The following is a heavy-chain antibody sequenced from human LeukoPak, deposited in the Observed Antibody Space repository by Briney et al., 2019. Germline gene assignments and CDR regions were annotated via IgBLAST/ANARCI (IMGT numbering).Heavy chain of an antibody. Sequence: PGRSLSLSCAASGFTFSRYWMNWVRQAPGKGLVWVSRIKTGGSDTAYADSVKGRFTISRDNAKNTLYLQMNSLRPEDTAVYYCAFHNSSGNIGYWGQGTLVTVPS. CDR3: AFHNSSGNIGY. D-gene: IGHD3-22*01. CDR2: IKTGGSDT. CDR1: GFTFSRYW. V-gene: IGHV3-74*01. J-gene: IGHJ4*02.